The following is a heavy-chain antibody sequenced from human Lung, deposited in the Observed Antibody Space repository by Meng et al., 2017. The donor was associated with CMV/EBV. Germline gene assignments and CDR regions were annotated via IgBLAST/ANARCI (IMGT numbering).Heavy chain of an antibody. CDR2: IPHRGSS. D-gene: IGHD3-10*01. V-gene: IGHV4-4*02. J-gene: IGHJ1*01. CDR1: GDSITNHNW. CDR3: LRRSGGSV. Sequence: QVQLRESGPALWKPSVTLSLTCAFSGDSITNHNWWAWVRQPPGKGLEWIGEIPHRGSSAYNPSLKSRVSMSIDKSKNQFSLKLTSVTAADTAVYHCLRRSGGSVWGQGTLVTVSS.